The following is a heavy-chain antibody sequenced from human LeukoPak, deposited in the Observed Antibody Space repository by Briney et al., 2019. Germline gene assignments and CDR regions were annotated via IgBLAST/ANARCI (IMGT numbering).Heavy chain of an antibody. CDR2: IYQSGST. CDR1: GYSISSGYY. CDR3: ARLAWGRLDY. Sequence: SETLSLTCSVSGYSISSGYYWGWIRQAPGKGQEWIGSIYQSGSTYYNPSLKSRVTISVDTSKNQFSLNLSSVTAADTAVYYCARLAWGRLDYWGQGTLVTVSS. J-gene: IGHJ4*02. V-gene: IGHV4-38-2*02. D-gene: IGHD7-27*01.